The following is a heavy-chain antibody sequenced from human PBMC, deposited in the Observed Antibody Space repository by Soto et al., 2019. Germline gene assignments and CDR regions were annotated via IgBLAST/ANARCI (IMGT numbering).Heavy chain of an antibody. D-gene: IGHD3-10*01. CDR2: IYPSGST. J-gene: IGHJ4*02. Sequence: QLQLQESGSGLVKPSQTLSLTCAVSGGSISSGGYSWSWIRQPPGKGLEWIGYIYPSGSTYYNPSLKSRVTISVDRSKNQCSLKLSSVTAADTAVYYCASTRSGSGSYYYWGQGTLVTVSS. CDR1: GGSISSGGYS. CDR3: ASTRSGSGSYYY. V-gene: IGHV4-30-2*01.